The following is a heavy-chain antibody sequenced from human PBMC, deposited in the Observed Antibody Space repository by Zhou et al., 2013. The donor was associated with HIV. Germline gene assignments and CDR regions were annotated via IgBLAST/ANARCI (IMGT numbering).Heavy chain of an antibody. Sequence: QVQLVQSGAEVKKPGSSVKVSCKASGGTFSSYAISWVRQAPGQGLEWLGWMSPNSGNTGYAQKFQGRVTITRDTSISAAYLELSSLRSEDTAMYYCARNIYGSGTFEEWGQGTLVASP. CDR1: GGTFSSYA. D-gene: IGHD3-10*01. CDR3: ARNIYGSGTFEE. V-gene: IGHV1-8*03. J-gene: IGHJ4*02. CDR2: MSPNSGNT.